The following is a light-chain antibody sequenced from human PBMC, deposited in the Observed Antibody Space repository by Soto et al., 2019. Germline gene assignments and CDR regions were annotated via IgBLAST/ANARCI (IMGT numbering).Light chain of an antibody. J-gene: IGKJ2*01. CDR3: QQSYRPLHMYT. V-gene: IGKV1-39*01. CDR2: AAS. Sequence: DIQMTQYPSSLSASVGDRVTITCRASPSISSYLNWYQQKPGKAPKLLIYAASSLQSGVPSRFRGSGSGTEFTLTISSLPPEDFATYYCQQSYRPLHMYTFGQGTKLEIK. CDR1: PSISSY.